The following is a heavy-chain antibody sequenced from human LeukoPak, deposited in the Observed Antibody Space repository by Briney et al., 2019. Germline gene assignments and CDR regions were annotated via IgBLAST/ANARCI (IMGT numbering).Heavy chain of an antibody. D-gene: IGHD3-9*01. J-gene: IGHJ4*02. CDR3: ARPRGDFDLDY. V-gene: IGHV3-20*01. CDR1: GFTFDDYA. Sequence: GGSLRLSCAASGFTFDDYAMSWVRQAPGQGLEWVSGINWNGGSTGYADSVQGRFTISRDNAKNSLYLQMNSLSAEDTALYHCARPRGDFDLDYWGQGTLVTVSS. CDR2: INWNGGST.